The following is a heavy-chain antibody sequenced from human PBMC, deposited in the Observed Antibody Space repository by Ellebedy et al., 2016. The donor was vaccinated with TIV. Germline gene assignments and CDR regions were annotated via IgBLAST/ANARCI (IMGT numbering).Heavy chain of an antibody. Sequence: MPSETLSLTCTVSGGSISSGDYYWSWIRQPPGKGLEWIGLIYYSGDTYYNPSLKSRVTMSVDTSKNQFSLNLSSVTAADTAVYYCARDPALPRGRFDTWGQGTLVTVSS. V-gene: IGHV4-30-4*01. CDR2: IYYSGDT. CDR3: ARDPALPRGRFDT. J-gene: IGHJ5*02. CDR1: GGSISSGDYY.